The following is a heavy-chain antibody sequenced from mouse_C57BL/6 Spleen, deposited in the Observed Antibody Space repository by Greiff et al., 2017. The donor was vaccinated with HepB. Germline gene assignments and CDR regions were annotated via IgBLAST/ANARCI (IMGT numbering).Heavy chain of an antibody. J-gene: IGHJ4*01. CDR3: ARRYYGSSYEAMDY. CDR2: INPNNGGT. CDR1: GYTFTDYN. D-gene: IGHD1-1*01. Sequence: VQLQHSGPELVKPGASVKIPCKASGYTFTDYNMDWVKQSHGKSLEWIGDINPNNGGTIYNQKFKGKATLTVDKSSSTAYMELRSLTSEDTAVYYCARRYYGSSYEAMDYWGQGTSVTVSS. V-gene: IGHV1-18*01.